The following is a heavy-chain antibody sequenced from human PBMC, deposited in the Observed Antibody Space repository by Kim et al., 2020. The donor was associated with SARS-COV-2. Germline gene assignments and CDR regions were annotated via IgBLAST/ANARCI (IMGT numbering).Heavy chain of an antibody. D-gene: IGHD1-7*01. CDR3: AKDGTHFFRELELRSYYYYGMDV. CDR2: ISYDGSNK. J-gene: IGHJ6*02. V-gene: IGHV3-30*18. CDR1: GFTFSSYG. Sequence: GGSLRLSCAASGFTFSSYGMHWVRQAPGKGLEWVAVISYDGSNKYYADSVKGRFTISRDNSKNTLYLQMNSLRAEDTAVYYCAKDGTHFFRELELRSYYYYGMDVWGQGTTVTVSS.